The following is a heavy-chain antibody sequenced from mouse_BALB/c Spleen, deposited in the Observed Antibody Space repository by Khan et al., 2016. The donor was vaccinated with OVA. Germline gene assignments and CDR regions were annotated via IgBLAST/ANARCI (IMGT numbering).Heavy chain of an antibody. D-gene: IGHD1-1*02. Sequence: QIQLVQSGPELKKPGETVKISCKASGYIFTNYGMNWVKQAPGRGLKWMGWINTYTGDTTYAHDFKERVAFTLDTSSSTAYLQINILKNEDTALYYCASPACCSDVVAYWGQGTSVTVSA. V-gene: IGHV9-3-1*01. CDR1: GYIFTNYG. CDR3: ASPACCSDVVAY. J-gene: IGHJ3*01. CDR2: INTYTGDT.